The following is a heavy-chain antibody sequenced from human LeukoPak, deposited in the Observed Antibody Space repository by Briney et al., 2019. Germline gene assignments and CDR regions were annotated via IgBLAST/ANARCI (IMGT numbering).Heavy chain of an antibody. CDR1: GGSISSYY. Sequence: PLETLSLTCTVSGGSISSYYWSWMRQPPGKGVEWIGYIYYSGSTYYNASLKSRVNISVDTSKNQFSLKLTAVTAGDTAVYYCARIYSDSGDYLHAFDFWGQGTLVTVSS. CDR2: IYYSGST. D-gene: IGHD3-22*01. J-gene: IGHJ3*01. CDR3: ARIYSDSGDYLHAFDF. V-gene: IGHV4-59*01.